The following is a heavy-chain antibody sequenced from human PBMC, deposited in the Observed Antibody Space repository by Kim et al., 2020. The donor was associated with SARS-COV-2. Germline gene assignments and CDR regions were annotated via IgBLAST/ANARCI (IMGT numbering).Heavy chain of an antibody. D-gene: IGHD1-26*01. Sequence: YYADSVKGRFTISRDNAKTSLYLQMNSLRAEDTAVYYCARGGQSYTVFDYWGQGTLVTVSS. V-gene: IGHV3-48*03. J-gene: IGHJ4*02. CDR3: ARGGQSYTVFDY.